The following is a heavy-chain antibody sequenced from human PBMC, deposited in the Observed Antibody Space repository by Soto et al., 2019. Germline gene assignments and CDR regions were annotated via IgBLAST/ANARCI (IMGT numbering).Heavy chain of an antibody. V-gene: IGHV4-34*01. J-gene: IGHJ5*02. D-gene: IGHD2-2*01. Sequence: QVQLQQWGAGLLKPSETLSLTCAVYGGSFSGYYWSWIRQPPGKGLEWIGEINHSGSTNYNPSLKRRVTISVDTSKHQFSLKLSSVTAADTAVYYCARGYCSSTSCHNWFDPWGQGTLVTVSS. CDR3: ARGYCSSTSCHNWFDP. CDR1: GGSFSGYY. CDR2: INHSGST.